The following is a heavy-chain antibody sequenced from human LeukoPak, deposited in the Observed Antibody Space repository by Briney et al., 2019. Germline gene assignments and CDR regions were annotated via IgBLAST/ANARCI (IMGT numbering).Heavy chain of an antibody. V-gene: IGHV4-34*01. D-gene: IGHD2-2*01. J-gene: IGHJ4*02. CDR1: GGSFSGYY. CDR2: INHSGST. CDR3: ARFRRVVFDY. Sequence: PSETLSLTCAVYGGSFSGYYWSWIRQPPGKGLEWIGEINHSGSTNYNPSLKSRVTISVDTSKNQFSLKLSSVTAADTAVYYCARFRRVVFDYWGQGTLVTVSS.